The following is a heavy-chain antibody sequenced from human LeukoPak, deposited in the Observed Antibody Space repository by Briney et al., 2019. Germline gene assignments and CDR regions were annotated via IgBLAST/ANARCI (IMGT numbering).Heavy chain of an antibody. CDR3: AKVPLLLGYGPQDY. Sequence: GGSLRLSCAASGFTFSDYYMSWIRQAPGKGLEWVSYISSSGSTIYYADSVKGRFTISRDNSKNTLYLQMNSLRAEDTAVYYCAKVPLLLGYGPQDYWGQGTLVTVSS. CDR2: ISSSGSTI. CDR1: GFTFSDYY. D-gene: IGHD5-18*01. V-gene: IGHV3-11*01. J-gene: IGHJ4*02.